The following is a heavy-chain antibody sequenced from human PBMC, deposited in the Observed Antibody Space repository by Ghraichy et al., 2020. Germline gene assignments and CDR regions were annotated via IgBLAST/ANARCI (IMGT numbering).Heavy chain of an antibody. Sequence: SETLSLTCTVSGGSISSSSYYWGWIRQPPGKGLEWIGSIYYSGSTYYNPSLKSRVTISVDTSKNQFSLKLSSVTAAGTAVYYCARLTEVVLFDYWGQGTLVTVSS. D-gene: IGHD2-15*01. J-gene: IGHJ4*02. CDR2: IYYSGST. V-gene: IGHV4-39*01. CDR3: ARLTEVVLFDY. CDR1: GGSISSSSYY.